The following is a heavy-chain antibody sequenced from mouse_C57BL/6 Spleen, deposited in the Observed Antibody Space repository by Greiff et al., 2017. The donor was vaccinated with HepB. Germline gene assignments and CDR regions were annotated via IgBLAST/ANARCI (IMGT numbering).Heavy chain of an antibody. CDR3: ARSGLITAVGATDWYFDV. CDR1: GYTFTDYN. D-gene: IGHD1-1*01. J-gene: IGHJ1*03. V-gene: IGHV1-18*01. Sequence: EVQLQQSGPELVKPGASVKIPCKASGYTFTDYNMDWVKQSHGKSLEWIGDINPNNGGTIYNQKFKGKATLTVDKSSSTAYMELRSLTTEDTAVYYCARSGLITAVGATDWYFDVWGTGTTVTVSS. CDR2: INPNNGGT.